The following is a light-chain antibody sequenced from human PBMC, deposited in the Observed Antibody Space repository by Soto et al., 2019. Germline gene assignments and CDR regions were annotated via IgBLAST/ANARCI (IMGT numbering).Light chain of an antibody. J-gene: IGLJ2*01. V-gene: IGLV2-8*01. CDR1: SSDVGGYNY. Sequence: QSALPQPPSASGSPGQSVTISCTGTSSDVGGYNYVSWYQQHPGKAPKLMIYEVSQRPSGVPDRFSGSKSGNTASQTVSGLQSEDEEDDYCSSYAGSNNLVFGRGTKLTVL. CDR3: SSYAGSNNLV. CDR2: EVS.